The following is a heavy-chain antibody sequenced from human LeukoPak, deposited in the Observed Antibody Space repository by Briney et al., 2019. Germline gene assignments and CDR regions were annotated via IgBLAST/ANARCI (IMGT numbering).Heavy chain of an antibody. J-gene: IGHJ4*02. CDR2: MNPNSGNT. CDR1: GYTFTSYD. D-gene: IGHD3-10*01. CDR3: AKILVRGVFRPLGY. V-gene: IGHV1-8*01. Sequence: ASVKVSCKASGYTFTSYDINWVRQATGQGLEWMGWMNPNSGNTGYAQKFQGRVTMTRNTSISTAYMELSSLRSDDTAVYYCAKILVRGVFRPLGYWGQGTLVTVSS.